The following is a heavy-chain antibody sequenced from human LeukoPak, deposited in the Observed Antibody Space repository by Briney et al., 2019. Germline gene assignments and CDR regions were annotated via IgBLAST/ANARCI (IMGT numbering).Heavy chain of an antibody. CDR1: GGSISSSTYY. CDR3: ARGPDDAFDI. CDR2: IYYSGST. Sequence: SSETLSLTCTVSGGSISSSTYYWGWIRQPPGKGLEWIGSIYYSGSTYYNPSLKSRVTMSVDTSKNQFSLKLSSVTAADTAVYYCARGPDDAFDIWGQGTMVTVSS. V-gene: IGHV4-39*07. J-gene: IGHJ3*02.